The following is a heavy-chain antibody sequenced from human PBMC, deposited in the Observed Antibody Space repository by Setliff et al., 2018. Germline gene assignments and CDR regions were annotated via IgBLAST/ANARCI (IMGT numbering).Heavy chain of an antibody. D-gene: IGHD5-18*01. Sequence: ASVKVSCKTSGYNFITLGINWVRQAPGQGLEWVGWISPYSGKTDYAQKFQGRVTMTRDTSTTTVYMELSSLRSEDTAVYYCARAPLESGYYYGQGHYFDYWGQGTLVTVSS. V-gene: IGHV1-8*01. CDR3: ARAPLESGYYYGQGHYFDY. J-gene: IGHJ4*02. CDR1: GYNFITLG. CDR2: ISPYSGKT.